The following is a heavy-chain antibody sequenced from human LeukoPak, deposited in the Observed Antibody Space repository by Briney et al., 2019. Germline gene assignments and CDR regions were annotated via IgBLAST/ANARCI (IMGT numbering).Heavy chain of an antibody. V-gene: IGHV3-48*02. Sequence: GGSLRLSCAASGFTFSSHTMNWVRQAPGKGLEWVSYISSTGDTIYYADSVKGRFTISRDNARESVYLQMDSLRDEDTAVYYCARAVGYSYGYIYPNFDYWGQGTLVTVSS. D-gene: IGHD5-18*01. CDR1: GFTFSSHT. CDR3: ARAVGYSYGYIYPNFDY. J-gene: IGHJ4*02. CDR2: ISSTGDTI.